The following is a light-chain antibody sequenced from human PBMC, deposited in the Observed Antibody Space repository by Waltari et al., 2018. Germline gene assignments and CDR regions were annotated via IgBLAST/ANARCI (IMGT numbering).Light chain of an antibody. J-gene: IGKJ5*01. Sequence: EIVLTQSPGTLSLSPGERATLSCRASQSVSSSYLAWYQQKPGQAPRLLSYGASSRATGIPDRFSGSGSGTDFTLTISRLEPEDFAVYYCQQYGSSRITFGQGTRLEIK. CDR1: QSVSSSY. CDR2: GAS. V-gene: IGKV3-20*01. CDR3: QQYGSSRIT.